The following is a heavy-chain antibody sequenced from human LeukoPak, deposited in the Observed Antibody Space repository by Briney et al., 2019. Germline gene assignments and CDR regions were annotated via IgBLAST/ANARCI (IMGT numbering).Heavy chain of an antibody. CDR3: TRQLVGTWYFDY. D-gene: IGHD6-13*01. V-gene: IGHV1-2*07. CDR1: AFTYYY. Sequence: GASVKVSCMAFAFTYYYLHWVRPAPGQGLEWMGWINPKSGVTTYADKFPGRVTMTSDTSINTAYLHLSRLRSDDTAIYYCTRQLVGTWYFDYWGQGTLVTVSS. J-gene: IGHJ4*02. CDR2: INPKSGVT.